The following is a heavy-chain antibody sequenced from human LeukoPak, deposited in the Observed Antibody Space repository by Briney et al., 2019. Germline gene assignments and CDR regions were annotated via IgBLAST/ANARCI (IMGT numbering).Heavy chain of an antibody. Sequence: GGSLRLSCAASGFSFSDYYMTWIRQAPGKGLEWVSYISSSGSIIYYADSVKGRFTISRDNAKNSLYLQMNSLRAEDTAVYYCARDRYCSGGSCIRGGFDPWGQGTLVTVSS. CDR2: ISSSGSII. V-gene: IGHV3-11*04. CDR1: GFSFSDYY. J-gene: IGHJ5*02. D-gene: IGHD2-15*01. CDR3: ARDRYCSGGSCIRGGFDP.